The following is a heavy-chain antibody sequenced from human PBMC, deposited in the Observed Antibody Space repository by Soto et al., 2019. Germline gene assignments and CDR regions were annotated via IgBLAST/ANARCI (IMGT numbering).Heavy chain of an antibody. D-gene: IGHD6-19*01. CDR1: GCTFKNFA. V-gene: IGHV3-30-3*01. Sequence: PGGSLRLSCSASGCTFKNFAMHCVRHSPGKWLEWVAVISYAGTNKYYADSVKGRFTMSRDDSENTVYLQMNSLRVEDTAVYFCARDRRSGLRDFDYWGQGTLVIVS. CDR3: ARDRRSGLRDFDY. J-gene: IGHJ4*02. CDR2: ISYAGTNK.